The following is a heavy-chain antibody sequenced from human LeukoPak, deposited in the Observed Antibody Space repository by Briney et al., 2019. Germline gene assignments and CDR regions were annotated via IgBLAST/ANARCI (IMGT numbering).Heavy chain of an antibody. Sequence: GGSLRLSCAASGFTFDNYAMTWVRQAPGRGLEWISTISGSDYTTYYADSVKGRFTISRDNSKNTLSLQMNSLRAEDTAVYYCARESGHSSSWYDYWGQGTLVTVSS. CDR2: ISGSDYTT. CDR3: ARESGHSSSWYDY. D-gene: IGHD6-13*01. J-gene: IGHJ4*02. CDR1: GFTFDNYA. V-gene: IGHV3-23*01.